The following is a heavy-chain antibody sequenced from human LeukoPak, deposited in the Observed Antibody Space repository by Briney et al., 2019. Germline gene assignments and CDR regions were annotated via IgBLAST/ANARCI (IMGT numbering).Heavy chain of an antibody. J-gene: IGHJ4*02. D-gene: IGHD3-16*02. V-gene: IGHV3-48*01. CDR3: ARDLKGQGPITFGGVILGDALDY. CDR1: GFTFSSDS. CDR2: ISSSSSNI. Sequence: PGGSLRLSCAASGFTFSSDSMNWVRQAPGKGLEWVSYISSSSSNIQYADSVKGRFTISRDNAKNSLYLQMTSLRAEDTAVYYCARDLKGQGPITFGGVILGDALDYWGQGTLVTVSS.